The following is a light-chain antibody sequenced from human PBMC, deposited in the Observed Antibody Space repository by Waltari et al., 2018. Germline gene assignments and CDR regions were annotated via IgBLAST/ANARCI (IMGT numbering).Light chain of an antibody. CDR2: ETT. J-gene: IGLJ1*01. CDR3: CAYAGSSIYV. V-gene: IGLV2-23*01. Sequence: QSALTQPAAVSGSPGQSITISCAGSNSDVGNYNLVSWYQQHPGEAPKLLIFETTKRPSGVSERFSGSRSGNTASLTISGLQAEDEAEYSCCAYAGSSIYVFGSGTRVTVL. CDR1: NSDVGNYNL.